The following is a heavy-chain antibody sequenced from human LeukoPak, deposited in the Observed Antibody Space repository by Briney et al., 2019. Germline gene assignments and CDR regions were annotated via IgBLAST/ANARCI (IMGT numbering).Heavy chain of an antibody. D-gene: IGHD1-26*01. J-gene: IGHJ4*02. CDR1: GGSFSGYY. Sequence: SETLSLTCAVYGGSFSGYYWSWIRQPPGKGLEWIGEINHSGSTNYNPSLKSRVTISVDTSKNQFSLKLSSVTAADTAVYYCASIVGASSRTFDYWGQGTLVTVSS. CDR3: ASIVGASSRTFDY. CDR2: INHSGST. V-gene: IGHV4-34*01.